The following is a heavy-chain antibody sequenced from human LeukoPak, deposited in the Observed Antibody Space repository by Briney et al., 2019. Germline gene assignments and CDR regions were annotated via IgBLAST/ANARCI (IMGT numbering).Heavy chain of an antibody. V-gene: IGHV4-4*07. J-gene: IGHJ5*02. CDR3: ARDSGTTGEVKFDP. D-gene: IGHD3-10*01. CDR1: GGSISSYY. CDR2: IYTSGTI. Sequence: TSETLSLTCTVSGGSISSYYWSWIRQPAGTALEWIGRIYTSGTITYNPSLKSRITMSVDTSKNQFSLKLSSVTAADTAVYYCARDSGTTGEVKFDPWGQGTLVTVSS.